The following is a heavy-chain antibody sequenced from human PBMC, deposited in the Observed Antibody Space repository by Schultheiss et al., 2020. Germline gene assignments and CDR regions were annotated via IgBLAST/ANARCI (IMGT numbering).Heavy chain of an antibody. Sequence: GGSLRLSCAASGFTFSDYYMSWIRQAPGKGLEWVSYISSSSSTIYYADSVKGRFTISRDNAKNSLYLQMNSLRDEDTAVYYCARVGSSGSYYYYYYYYGMDVWGQGTTVTVSS. J-gene: IGHJ6*02. CDR1: GFTFSDYY. V-gene: IGHV3-11*04. CDR2: ISSSSSTI. D-gene: IGHD1-26*01. CDR3: ARVGSSGSYYYYYYYYGMDV.